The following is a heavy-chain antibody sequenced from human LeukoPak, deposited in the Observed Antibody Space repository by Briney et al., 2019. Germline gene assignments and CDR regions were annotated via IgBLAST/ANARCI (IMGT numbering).Heavy chain of an antibody. CDR2: IYYSGST. Sequence: SETLSLTCTVSGGSISSGGYYWSWIRQHPGKGLEWIGYIYYSGSTYYNPSLKSRVTISVDTSKNQSSLKLSSVTAADTAVYYCARARDDYYDSSGSFDYWGQGTLVTVSS. V-gene: IGHV4-31*03. J-gene: IGHJ4*02. CDR3: ARARDDYYDSSGSFDY. D-gene: IGHD3-22*01. CDR1: GGSISSGGYY.